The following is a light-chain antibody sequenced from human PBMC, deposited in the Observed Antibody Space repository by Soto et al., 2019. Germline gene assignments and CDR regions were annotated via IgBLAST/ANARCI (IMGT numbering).Light chain of an antibody. J-gene: IGLJ1*01. CDR2: EVS. CDR1: SSDVGGYKF. Sequence: QSALTQPASVSGSPGQSIIISCTGTSSDVGGYKFVSWYQQHPGKAPKLVIYEVSNRPSGVSNRFSGSKSGNTASLTISGLQAEDEADYYCNSYTGSSPLYVFGTGTKLTVL. CDR3: NSYTGSSPLYV. V-gene: IGLV2-14*01.